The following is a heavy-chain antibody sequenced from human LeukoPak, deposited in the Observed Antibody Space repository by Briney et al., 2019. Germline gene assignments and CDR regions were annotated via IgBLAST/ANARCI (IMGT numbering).Heavy chain of an antibody. CDR1: GFPFSNAW. V-gene: IGHV3-15*01. CDR3: ATIRRYNPDY. J-gene: IGHJ4*02. Sequence: PGGSLRLSCAASGFPFSNAWMNWVRQAPGKGLEWVGRIRSKADGGTTDYTAPVKGRFTISRDDSENTLYLQMNTLKTEDTAVYYCATIRRYNPDYWGQGTLVTVSS. D-gene: IGHD5-24*01. CDR2: IRSKADGGTT.